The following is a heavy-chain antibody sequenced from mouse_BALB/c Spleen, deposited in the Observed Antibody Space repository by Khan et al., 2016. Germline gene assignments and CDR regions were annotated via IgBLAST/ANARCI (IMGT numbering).Heavy chain of an antibody. Sequence: QVQLQQSGPGLVQPSQSLSITCTVSGFSLTSYGVHWVRQSPGKGLEWLGVIWSGGSTAYNAAFISRLSISNDNSKSQFFFKMNSLQADDSAIYYCAFYDGYYAYYAMVDWGQGTAVTVSS. CDR1: GFSLTSYG. J-gene: IGHJ4*01. V-gene: IGHV2-4-1*01. D-gene: IGHD2-3*01. CDR2: IWSGGST. CDR3: AFYDGYYAYYAMVD.